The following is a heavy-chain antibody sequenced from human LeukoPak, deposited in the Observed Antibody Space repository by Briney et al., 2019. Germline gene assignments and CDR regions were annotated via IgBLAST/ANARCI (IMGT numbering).Heavy chain of an antibody. CDR1: GFTFSSYS. CDR3: AAGGYSASWFFDY. D-gene: IGHD5-18*01. CDR2: ISGTGSTT. V-gene: IGHV3-23*01. Sequence: GGSLRLSCAASGFTFSSYSMNWVRQVPGKGLEWVSVISGTGSTTYYADSVKGRFTISRDTSENTLYLQMNNLRAEDTAVYYCAAGGYSASWFFDYWGQGTQVTVSS. J-gene: IGHJ4*02.